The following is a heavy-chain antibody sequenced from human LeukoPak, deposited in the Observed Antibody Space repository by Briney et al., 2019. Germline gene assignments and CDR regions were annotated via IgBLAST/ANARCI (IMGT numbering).Heavy chain of an antibody. CDR3: ARTPYNLDSGSYSNFDP. D-gene: IGHD1-26*01. CDR1: GFTFSSHA. CDR2: IYSGGST. J-gene: IGHJ5*02. V-gene: IGHV3-53*05. Sequence: GGSLRLSCAASGFTFSSHAMHWVRQAPGKGLEWVSVIYSGGSTYYADSVKGRFTISRDNSKNTLYLQMNTLRAEDTAVYYCARTPYNLDSGSYSNFDPWGQGTLVTVSS.